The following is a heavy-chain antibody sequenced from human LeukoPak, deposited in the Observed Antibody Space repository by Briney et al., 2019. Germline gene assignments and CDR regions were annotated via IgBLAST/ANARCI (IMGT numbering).Heavy chain of an antibody. CDR1: GYTFIAYH. D-gene: IGHD3-22*01. V-gene: IGHV1-2*06. CDR2: IHPSSGAT. CDR3: ARVGYYESSGYYEY. Sequence: GASVKVSCKASGYTFIAYHMHWVRQAPGQGLEWMGRIHPSSGATNYAQRFQGRVTLTRDTSINTAYMELSRLTSDDTAVYYCARVGYYESSGYYEYWGQGTLVTVSS. J-gene: IGHJ4*02.